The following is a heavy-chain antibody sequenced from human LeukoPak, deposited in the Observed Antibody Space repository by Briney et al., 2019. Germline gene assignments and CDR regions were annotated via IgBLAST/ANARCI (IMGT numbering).Heavy chain of an antibody. D-gene: IGHD2-15*01. V-gene: IGHV3-23*01. Sequence: GGSLRLSCAASGFTVSSNYMSWVRQAPGKGLEWVSGVSGSGGVTYYADSVKGRFTISRDNSKNTLYLQMNSLRAEDTAVYYCATGRFYWGQGILVTVSS. J-gene: IGHJ4*02. CDR1: GFTVSSNY. CDR3: ATGRFY. CDR2: VSGSGGVT.